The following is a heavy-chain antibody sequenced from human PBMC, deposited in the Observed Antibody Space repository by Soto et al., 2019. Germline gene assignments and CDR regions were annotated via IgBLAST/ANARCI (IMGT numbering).Heavy chain of an antibody. CDR2: INPNNGGT. Sequence: QVQLVQSGAEVKKPGASVKVSCKASGYTFTGYYMHWVRQAPGQGLEWMGWINPNNGGTNYAQKFQGRVTMTRDTSIRTAYMELSRLRSDDTAVYYCARGYCSGGSCSEGHDCWGQGTLVTVSS. D-gene: IGHD2-15*01. V-gene: IGHV1-2*02. CDR1: GYTFTGYY. J-gene: IGHJ4*02. CDR3: ARGYCSGGSCSEGHDC.